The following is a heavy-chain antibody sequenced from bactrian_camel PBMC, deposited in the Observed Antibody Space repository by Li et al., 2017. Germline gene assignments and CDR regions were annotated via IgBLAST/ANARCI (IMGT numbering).Heavy chain of an antibody. CDR1: ESNAKSSMINYC. Sequence: HVQLVESGGGSVQAGGSLRLSCVAAESNAKSSMINYCMGWFRQRPGKDREGLAVLWIGGATTVYADSVKGRFTISRDNAMNTLTLQMNSLTTEDSGVYYCATDDARLIACGSSCRPYWGQGTQVTVS. V-gene: IGHV3S1*01. D-gene: IGHD2*01. CDR3: ATDDARLIACGSSCRPY. J-gene: IGHJ4*01. CDR2: LWIGGATT.